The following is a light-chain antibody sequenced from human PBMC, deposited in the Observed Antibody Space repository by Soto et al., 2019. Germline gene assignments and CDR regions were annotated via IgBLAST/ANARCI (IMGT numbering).Light chain of an antibody. Sequence: DIQMTQSPSTLSASVGDRFTITCRASQSIGNWLAWYQQKPGKAPKLLIYDAPSLESGVPSRFSGSGSGTEFTLTISSLQPDDFATYYCQQYNSYSSTFGHGTKVDIK. CDR3: QQYNSYSST. J-gene: IGKJ1*01. V-gene: IGKV1-5*01. CDR1: QSIGNW. CDR2: DAP.